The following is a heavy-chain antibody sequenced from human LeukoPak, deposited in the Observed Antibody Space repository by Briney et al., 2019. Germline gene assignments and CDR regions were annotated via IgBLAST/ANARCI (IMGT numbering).Heavy chain of an antibody. CDR1: GFTFDDYA. CDR3: ARDHNYAFDN. V-gene: IGHV3-11*06. Sequence: GRSLRLSCAASGFTFDDYAMHWVRQAPGKGLEWISYIGIDSGNTKYADSVKGRFTISGDNAKNSLYLQMNSLRVEDTAVYYCARDHNYAFDNWGQGTLVTVSS. CDR2: IGIDSGNT. D-gene: IGHD5-24*01. J-gene: IGHJ4*02.